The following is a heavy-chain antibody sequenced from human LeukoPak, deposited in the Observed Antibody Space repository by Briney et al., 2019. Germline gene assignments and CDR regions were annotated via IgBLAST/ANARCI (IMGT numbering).Heavy chain of an antibody. Sequence: ASVKVSCKASGYTFTSYGISWVRQAPGQGLEWMGWISAYNGNTNYAQKLQGRATMTTDTSTSTAYMELRSLRSDDTAVYYCARGSYDFWSGYPGIDAFDIWGQGTMVTVSS. D-gene: IGHD3-3*01. J-gene: IGHJ3*02. CDR1: GYTFTSYG. CDR2: ISAYNGNT. V-gene: IGHV1-18*01. CDR3: ARGSYDFWSGYPGIDAFDI.